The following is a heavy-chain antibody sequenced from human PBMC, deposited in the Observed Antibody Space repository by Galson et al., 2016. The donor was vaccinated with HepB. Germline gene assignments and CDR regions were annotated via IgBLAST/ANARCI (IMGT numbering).Heavy chain of an antibody. J-gene: IGHJ6*02. Sequence: ETLSLTCAVYGGSFSAYYWSWIRQPPGRGLEWIGEVSHSGSTNYNPSLKSRVTISVDTSQNQFSLNLSSVTAADTAVYYCARGTIVPRRLRPTYGLDVWDQGTTVTVSS. CDR2: VSHSGST. D-gene: IGHD6-6*01. V-gene: IGHV4-34*01. CDR3: ARGTIVPRRLRPTYGLDV. CDR1: GGSFSAYY.